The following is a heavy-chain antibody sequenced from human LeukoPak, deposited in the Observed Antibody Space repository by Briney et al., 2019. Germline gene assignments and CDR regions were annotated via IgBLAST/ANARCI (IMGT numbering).Heavy chain of an antibody. CDR1: GGSISSYY. CDR2: IYYSGST. J-gene: IGHJ4*02. Sequence: PSETLSLLCTVSGGSISSYYWSWMRQPPGKGLEGMGYIYYSGSTNYNPSLKSRVTITVDTYKNQFSLKLSSVTAADTAVYYCARGGMNGIAAAESSAEFDYWGQGTLVTVSS. V-gene: IGHV4-59*12. D-gene: IGHD6-13*01. CDR3: ARGGMNGIAAAESSAEFDY.